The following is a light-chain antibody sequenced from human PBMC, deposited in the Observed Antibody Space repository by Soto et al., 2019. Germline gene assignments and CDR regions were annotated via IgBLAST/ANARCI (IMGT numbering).Light chain of an antibody. J-gene: IGLJ1*01. CDR1: TSDIGAYNY. V-gene: IGLV2-8*01. CDR2: EVT. Sequence: QSAMTQAPSGSGSPGQSVTISCTGTTSDIGAYNYVSWYQQRPGKAPKLIIYEVTRRPSGVPDRIFGSKSYTTASLTVSGLQAEDEADYYCSSFAGTNSFVFGTGTKVTVL. CDR3: SSFAGTNSFV.